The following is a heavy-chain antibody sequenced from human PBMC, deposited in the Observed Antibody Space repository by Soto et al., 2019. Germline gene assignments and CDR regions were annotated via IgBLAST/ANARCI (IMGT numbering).Heavy chain of an antibody. CDR3: ARERDYGDKFLSGGLDV. Sequence: QVQLAESGGGVVQPGRSLRLSCAASGFTFSSYVMHWVRQAPGKGLEWVAVISYDGSNTYDADSVKGRFTISRDNSKNTLYLQMNSLRAEDTAVYFCARERDYGDKFLSGGLDVWGQGTTVTVSS. V-gene: IGHV3-30-3*01. CDR2: ISYDGSNT. D-gene: IGHD4-17*01. J-gene: IGHJ6*02. CDR1: GFTFSSYV.